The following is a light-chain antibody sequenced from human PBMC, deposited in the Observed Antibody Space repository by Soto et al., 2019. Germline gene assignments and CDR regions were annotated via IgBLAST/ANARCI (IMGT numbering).Light chain of an antibody. CDR1: SSDVGGYNY. V-gene: IGLV2-8*01. CDR2: EVS. J-gene: IGLJ2*01. Sequence: QSALTQPPSASGSPGQSVTISCTGTSSDVGGYNYVSWYQQHPGKAPKLMIYEVSKRPSGVPDRFSGPKSGNTASLTVSGLQAEDEAEYYCSSYAGSNKLVVFGGGTKLTVL. CDR3: SSYAGSNKLVV.